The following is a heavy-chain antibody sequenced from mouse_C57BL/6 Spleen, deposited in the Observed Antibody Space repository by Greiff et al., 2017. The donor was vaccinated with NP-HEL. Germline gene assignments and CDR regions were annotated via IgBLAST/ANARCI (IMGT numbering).Heavy chain of an antibody. D-gene: IGHD1-1*01. CDR2: ISYSGSP. CDR1: GYSITSDY. CDR3: ARSPVVGDYAMDY. V-gene: IGHV3-8*01. J-gene: IGHJ4*01. Sequence: EVQLQQSGPGLAKPSKTLSLSCSVTGYSITSDYWNWIRKFPGNKLEYMGYISYSGSPYYNPSLKSRISIIRDTSKNQYYLQLNSGTTENTATYYCARSPVVGDYAMDYWGQGTSVTVSS.